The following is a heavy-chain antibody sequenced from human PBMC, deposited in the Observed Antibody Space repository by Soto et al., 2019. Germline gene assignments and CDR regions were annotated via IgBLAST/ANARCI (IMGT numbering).Heavy chain of an antibody. J-gene: IGHJ4*02. CDR3: AKPPTYCGGDCYYFDY. V-gene: IGHV3-30*18. CDR1: GFTFSSYG. Sequence: HPGGSLRLSCAASGFTFSSYGMHWVRQAPGKGLEWVAVISYDGSNKYYADSVKGRFTISRDNSKNTLYLQMNSLRAEDTAVYYCAKPPTYCGGDCYYFDYWGQGTLVTVS. D-gene: IGHD2-21*02. CDR2: ISYDGSNK.